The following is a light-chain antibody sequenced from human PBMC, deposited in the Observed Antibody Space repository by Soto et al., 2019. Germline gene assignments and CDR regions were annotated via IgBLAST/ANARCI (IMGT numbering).Light chain of an antibody. J-gene: IGKJ3*01. CDR1: QDISHY. CDR3: QKYDSAPLT. V-gene: IGKV1-27*01. CDR2: AAS. Sequence: GARVTITCRASQDISHYLAWYQQKPGKVPKLLIYAASTLQSGVPSRFSGSGSGTDFTLTISSLQPEDVATYYCQKYDSAPLTFGPGTKVHIK.